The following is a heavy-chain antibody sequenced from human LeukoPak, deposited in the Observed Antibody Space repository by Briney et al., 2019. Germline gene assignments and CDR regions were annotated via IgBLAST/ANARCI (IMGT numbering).Heavy chain of an antibody. J-gene: IGHJ6*02. CDR2: INHSGST. V-gene: IGHV4-4*02. Sequence: KTSGTLSLTCDVSGGSISSTYWWTWVRQPPGKGLEWIGEINHSGSTNYNPSLKSRVTISVDTSKNQFSLKLSSVTAADTAVYYCARGSRTYYDFWSGYYTDYYYGMDVWGQGTTVTVSS. D-gene: IGHD3-3*01. CDR3: ARGSRTYYDFWSGYYTDYYYGMDV. CDR1: GGSISSTYW.